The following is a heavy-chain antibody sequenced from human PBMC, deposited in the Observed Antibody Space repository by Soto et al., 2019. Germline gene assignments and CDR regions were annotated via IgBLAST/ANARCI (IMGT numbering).Heavy chain of an antibody. CDR3: ARRQHCTNGVCYHLGAYYYYGMDV. CDR2: INPSGGST. J-gene: IGHJ6*02. Sequence: ASVKVSCKASGYTFTSNYMHWVRQAPGQGLEWIGIINPSGGSTSYAQKFQGRVTMTRDISTTTVYMELSRLRSEDTAVYYCARRQHCTNGVCYHLGAYYYYGMDVWGQGTTVTVS. D-gene: IGHD2-8*01. CDR1: GYTFTSNY. V-gene: IGHV1-46*01.